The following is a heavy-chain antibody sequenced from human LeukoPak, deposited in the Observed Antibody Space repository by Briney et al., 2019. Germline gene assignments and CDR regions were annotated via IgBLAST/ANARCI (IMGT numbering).Heavy chain of an antibody. J-gene: IGHJ4*02. D-gene: IGHD3-3*01. CDR2: IYYSGST. Sequence: SETLSLTCTVPGGSISSSSYYWGWIRQPPGKGLEWIGSIYYSGSTYYNPSLKSRVTISVDTSKNQFSLKLSSVTAADTAVYYCARGGARFFYWGQGTLVTVSS. CDR3: ARGGARFFY. V-gene: IGHV4-39*01. CDR1: GGSISSSSYY.